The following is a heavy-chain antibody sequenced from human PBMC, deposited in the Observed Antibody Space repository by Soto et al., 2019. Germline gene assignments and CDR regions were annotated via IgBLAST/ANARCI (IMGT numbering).Heavy chain of an antibody. D-gene: IGHD3-10*01. J-gene: IGHJ4*02. CDR2: IIPIFGTP. CDR3: ARDRDDYGSGNYYNRIDF. Sequence: QVQVIQSGAEVKKPGSSVKVSCQVSGGLFSTYAICWLRQAPGQGLEWMGWIIPIFGTPNYAQNFQCRVTITADESTSTAYMELSGLRSEDTAVYYCARDRDDYGSGNYYNRIDFWGQGTLVTVSS. CDR1: GGLFSTYA. V-gene: IGHV1-69*01.